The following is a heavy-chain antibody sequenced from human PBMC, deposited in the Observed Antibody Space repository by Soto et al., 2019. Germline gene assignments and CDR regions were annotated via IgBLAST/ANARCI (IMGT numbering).Heavy chain of an antibody. Sequence: QVQLVQSGAEVKKPGASVKVSCKASGYTFTSYGISWVRQAPGQGLEWMGWISAYNGNTNYAQKLQGRVTMTTDTSTSTAYRELRSLRSDDTAVYYCARDRGGVVVVAAPDYWGQGTLVTVSS. CDR2: ISAYNGNT. V-gene: IGHV1-18*01. CDR1: GYTFTSYG. J-gene: IGHJ4*02. D-gene: IGHD2-15*01. CDR3: ARDRGGVVVVAAPDY.